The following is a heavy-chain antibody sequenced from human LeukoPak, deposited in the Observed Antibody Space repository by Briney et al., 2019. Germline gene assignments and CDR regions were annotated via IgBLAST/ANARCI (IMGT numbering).Heavy chain of an antibody. V-gene: IGHV4-59*01. CDR3: AREGYGGNLDY. CDR2: IYYDGST. D-gene: IGHD5-12*01. Sequence: PSETLSLTCTVSNGSISSFYWSWIQQPPGKGLEWIGYIYYDGSTKYNPSLKSRVTMSVDTSKNQLSLKLSSVTAADTAVYYCAREGYGGNLDYWGQGTLVTVSS. CDR1: NGSISSFY. J-gene: IGHJ4*02.